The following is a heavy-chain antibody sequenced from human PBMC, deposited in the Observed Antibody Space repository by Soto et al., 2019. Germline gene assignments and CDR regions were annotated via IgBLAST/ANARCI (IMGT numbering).Heavy chain of an antibody. V-gene: IGHV3-23*01. J-gene: IGHJ4*01. CDR3: AKRSPSGTYYFDY. D-gene: IGHD1-26*01. CDR1: GFTFTSYA. CDR2: IGTTTGDL. Sequence: GGSLRLSCAASGFTFTSYAMTWVRQGPGKGLEWVSSIGTTTGDLLYADSVKGRFTISRDNSRNTLYLQMNSLRNEDTAIYYCAKRSPSGTYYFDYWGHGALVTVSA.